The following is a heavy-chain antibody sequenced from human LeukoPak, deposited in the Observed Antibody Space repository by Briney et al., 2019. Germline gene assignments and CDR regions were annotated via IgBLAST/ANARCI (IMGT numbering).Heavy chain of an antibody. CDR1: GYTFTNYG. J-gene: IGHJ1*01. CDR2: ISAYNGNT. CDR3: ARGESGIQH. Sequence: ASVKVSCKTSGYTFTNYGISWVRQAPGQGLEWLAWISAYNGNTTFAQNLQGRVTMTTDTSTNTAYMELRSLRSDDTAVYYCARGESGIQHWGQGTLVTVSS. V-gene: IGHV1-18*01.